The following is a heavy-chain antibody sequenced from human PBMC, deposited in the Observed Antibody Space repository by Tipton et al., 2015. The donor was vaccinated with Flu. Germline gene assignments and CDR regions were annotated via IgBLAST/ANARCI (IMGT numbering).Heavy chain of an antibody. V-gene: IGHV4-59*11. CDR2: VYYRGST. J-gene: IGHJ4*02. D-gene: IGHD3-9*01. CDR3: ARGFDILTR. Sequence: TLSLTCTVSGGSIGSHYWSWIRRPAGKGLEWVGFVYYRGSTNYNPSLEGRVAISLDSSKNLFSLKLTSVTAADTATYCCARGFDILTRWGQGILVTVSS. CDR1: GGSIGSHY.